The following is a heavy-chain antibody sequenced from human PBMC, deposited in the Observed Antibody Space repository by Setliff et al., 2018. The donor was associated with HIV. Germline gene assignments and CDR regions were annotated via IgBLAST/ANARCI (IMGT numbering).Heavy chain of an antibody. J-gene: IGHJ3*02. CDR3: ARAPIVGGGAFDI. D-gene: IGHD1-26*01. V-gene: IGHV1-69*05. CDR1: GGTFSSYA. CDR2: IIPIFGTA. Sequence: ASVKVSCKASGGTFSSYAISWVRQAPGQGLEWVGGIIPIFGTANYAQKFQGRVTITTDESTSTAYMELSSLRSEDTAVYYCARAPIVGGGAFDIWGQGTMVTVSS.